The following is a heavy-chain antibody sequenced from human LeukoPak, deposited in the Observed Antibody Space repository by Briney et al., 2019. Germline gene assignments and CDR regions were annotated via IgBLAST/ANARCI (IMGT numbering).Heavy chain of an antibody. CDR3: ARGAFVDDYVWGRTYNWFDP. CDR1: GGSISSYY. Sequence: SETLSLTCTVSGGSISSYYWSWIRQPPGKGLEWIGYIYYSGSTNYNPSLKSRVTISVDTSKNQFSLKLSSVTAADTAVYYCARGAFVDDYVWGRTYNWFDPWGQGTLVTVSS. CDR2: IYYSGST. D-gene: IGHD3-16*01. V-gene: IGHV4-59*01. J-gene: IGHJ5*02.